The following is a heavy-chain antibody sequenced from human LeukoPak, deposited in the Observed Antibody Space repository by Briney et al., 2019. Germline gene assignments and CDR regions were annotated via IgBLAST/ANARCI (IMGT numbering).Heavy chain of an antibody. D-gene: IGHD1-1*01. CDR3: ARGPTISETGYFDY. J-gene: IGHJ4*03. CDR2: GNHRGDT. CDR1: GGSFTGYY. V-gene: IGHV4-34*01. Sequence: SETLSLTCAVYGGSFTGYYWSWIRQSPGKGLQWIAEGNHRGDTNYNPSVKGRVTISVDTSKNQFSLKVTSLTAADTAVYYCARGPTISETGYFDYWGQGTLVTVSS.